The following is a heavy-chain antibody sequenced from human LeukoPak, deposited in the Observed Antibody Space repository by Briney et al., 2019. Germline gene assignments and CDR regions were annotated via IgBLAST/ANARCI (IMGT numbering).Heavy chain of an antibody. D-gene: IGHD1-26*01. CDR1: GFTFSNYP. V-gene: IGHV3-64*01. CDR2: ISSNGDNT. Sequence: PGGSLRLSCSASGFTFSNYPMHWVRQAPGRGLEHVSTISSNGDNTYYTNSVKGRFTISRDDSKNTLYLQMGSLRADDMAVYYCAREEWELVGSFDYWGQGTLVTVSS. J-gene: IGHJ4*02. CDR3: AREEWELVGSFDY.